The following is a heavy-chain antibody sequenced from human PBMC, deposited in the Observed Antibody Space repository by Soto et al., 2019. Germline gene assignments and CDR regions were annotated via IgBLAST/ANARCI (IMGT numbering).Heavy chain of an antibody. J-gene: IGHJ6*02. CDR2: ISSSSSTI. Sequence: EVQLVESGGGLVQPGGSLRLSCAASGFTFSSYSMNWVRQAPGKGLEWVSCISSSSSTIYYADSVKGRFTISRDNAKNSLYLQMNSLRDEDTAVYYCARVCPVDTAMVCYYYYGMDVWGQGTTVTVSS. D-gene: IGHD5-18*01. CDR3: ARVCPVDTAMVCYYYYGMDV. CDR1: GFTFSSYS. V-gene: IGHV3-48*02.